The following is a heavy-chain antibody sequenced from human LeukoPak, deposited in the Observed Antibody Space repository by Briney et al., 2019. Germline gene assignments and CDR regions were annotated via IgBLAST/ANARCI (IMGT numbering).Heavy chain of an antibody. J-gene: IGHJ5*02. CDR3: AREGTDYSSSWRNWFDP. CDR1: GYTFTSYG. D-gene: IGHD6-13*01. CDR2: ISAYNGNT. V-gene: IGHV1-18*01. Sequence: ASVKVSCKASGYTFTSYGISWVRQAPGQGLEWMGWISAYNGNTNYAQKLQGRVTMTTDTSTSTAYMELSRLRSDDTAVYYCAREGTDYSSSWRNWFDPWGQGTLVTVSS.